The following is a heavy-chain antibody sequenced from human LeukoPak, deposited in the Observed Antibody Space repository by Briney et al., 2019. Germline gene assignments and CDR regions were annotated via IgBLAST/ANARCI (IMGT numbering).Heavy chain of an antibody. Sequence: ASVKVSCKASGYTFTSYGISWVRQAPGQGLEWMGWISAYNGNTNYAQKLQGRVTMTTDTSTSTAYMELRSLRSDDTAVYYCARDGSSLIYYYYYTDVWGKGTTVTVSS. CDR2: ISAYNGNT. CDR1: GYTFTSYG. J-gene: IGHJ6*03. V-gene: IGHV1-18*01. CDR3: ARDGSSLIYYYYYTDV. D-gene: IGHD1-26*01.